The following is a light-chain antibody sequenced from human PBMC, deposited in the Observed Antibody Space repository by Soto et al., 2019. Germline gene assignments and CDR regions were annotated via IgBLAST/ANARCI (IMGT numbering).Light chain of an antibody. V-gene: IGKV1-5*01. CDR2: DAS. J-gene: IGKJ5*01. CDR3: QQYNSYPWT. CDR1: QSIRSW. Sequence: DIQITQSPSTLSASVGDRVTITCRASQSIRSWLAWYQQKPGKAPKFLIYDASSLESGVPSRFSGSGSGTEFTLTISSLQPDDFATYYCQQYNSYPWTFGQGTRLEIK.